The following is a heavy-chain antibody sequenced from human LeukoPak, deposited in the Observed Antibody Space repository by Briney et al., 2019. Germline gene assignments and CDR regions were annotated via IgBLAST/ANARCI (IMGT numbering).Heavy chain of an antibody. Sequence: ASVKVSCKAYGYTFTSYAIHWARHAPGQRLEWMGWIKAGNGNTKYSEKFQGRVTITRDTSASTANMELSSLRSEDTAVYYCARVRQWLNAFDIWGQGTMVTVSS. CDR3: ARVRQWLNAFDI. J-gene: IGHJ3*02. CDR1: GYTFTSYA. D-gene: IGHD6-19*01. V-gene: IGHV1-3*01. CDR2: IKAGNGNT.